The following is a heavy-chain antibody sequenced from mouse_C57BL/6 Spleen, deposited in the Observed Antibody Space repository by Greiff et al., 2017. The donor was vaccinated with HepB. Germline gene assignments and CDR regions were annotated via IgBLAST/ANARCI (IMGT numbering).Heavy chain of an antibody. V-gene: IGHV5-16*01. CDR1: GFTFTDYY. CDR2: INYDGSST. D-gene: IGHD1-1*01. Sequence: EVKLMESEGGLVQPGSSMKLSCTASGFTFTDYYMAWVRQVPEKGLEWVANINYDGSSTYYLDSLKSRFIISRDNAKNIPYLHMSSLKSEDTATYYCARDGSIYERAMDYWGQGTSVTVSS. CDR3: ARDGSIYERAMDY. J-gene: IGHJ4*01.